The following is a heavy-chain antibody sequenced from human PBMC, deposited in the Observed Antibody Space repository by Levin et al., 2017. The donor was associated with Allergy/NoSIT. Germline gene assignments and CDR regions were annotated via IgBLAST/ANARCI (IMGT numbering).Heavy chain of an antibody. CDR1: GFTFSTYA. V-gene: IGHV3-23*01. D-gene: IGHD3-3*01. CDR2: ISGSDGST. J-gene: IGHJ4*02. Sequence: GGSLRLSCAASGFTFSTYAMNWVRQAPGKGLEWVSGISGSDGSTYYAHSVKGRFTISRDNSKNTLYLQMNSLRAEDTAVYYCAKGKHNVWSGGSFDYWGQGTLVTVSS. CDR3: AKGKHNVWSGGSFDY.